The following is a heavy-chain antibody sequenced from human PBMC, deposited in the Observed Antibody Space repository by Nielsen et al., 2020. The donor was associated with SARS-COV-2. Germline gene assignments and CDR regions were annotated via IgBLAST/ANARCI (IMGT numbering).Heavy chain of an antibody. CDR2: IYYSGST. CDR3: ASGGRRFGYFDL. Sequence: SETLSLTCTVSGSSISSYYWSWIRQPPGKGLEWIGYIYYSGSTNYNPSLKSRVTISVDTSKNQFSLKLSSVTAADTAVYYCASGGRRFGYFDLWGRGTLVTVSS. V-gene: IGHV4-59*13. J-gene: IGHJ2*01. CDR1: GSSISSYY. D-gene: IGHD3-16*01.